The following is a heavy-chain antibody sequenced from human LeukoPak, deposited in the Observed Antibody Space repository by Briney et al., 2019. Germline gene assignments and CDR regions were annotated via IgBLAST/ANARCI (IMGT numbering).Heavy chain of an antibody. CDR2: LRGDGET. Sequence: GGSLRLSCAASGFSFKNYAISWVRQAPARGPEWVSSLRGDGETFYADSVKGRFTLSRDDSRNTVYLQLNNLRVEDTAIYYCAKDKIAAAGTLPTWGQGTLVTVSS. CDR3: AKDKIAAAGTLPT. V-gene: IGHV3-23*01. CDR1: GFSFKNYA. D-gene: IGHD6-13*01. J-gene: IGHJ5*02.